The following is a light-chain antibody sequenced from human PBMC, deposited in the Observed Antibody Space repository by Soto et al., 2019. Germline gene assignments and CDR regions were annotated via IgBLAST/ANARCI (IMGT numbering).Light chain of an antibody. J-gene: IGLJ2*01. CDR1: SSDVGGYNY. CDR2: DVS. CDR3: AAWDDRLSGLV. V-gene: IGLV2-11*01. Sequence: QSALTQPRSVFGSPGQSVTISCTGTSSDVGGYNYVSWYQQHPGKAPKLMIYDVSKRPSGVPDRFSGSKSGNTASLTISGLQAEDEADYYCAAWDDRLSGLVFGRGTKLTVL.